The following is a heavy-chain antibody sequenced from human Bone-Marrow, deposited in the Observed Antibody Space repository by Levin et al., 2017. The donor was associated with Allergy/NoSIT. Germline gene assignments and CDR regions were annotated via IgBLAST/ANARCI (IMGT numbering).Heavy chain of an antibody. CDR2: IYTSGST. Sequence: RSSETLSLTCTVSGGSISSYYWSWIRQPAGKGLEWIGRIYTSGSTNYNPSLKSRVTMSVDTSKNQFSLKLSSVTAADTAVYYCARGLVREGYYDYGMDVWGQGTTVTVSS. V-gene: IGHV4-4*07. CDR1: GGSISSYY. J-gene: IGHJ6*02. CDR3: ARGLVREGYYDYGMDV. D-gene: IGHD3-10*01.